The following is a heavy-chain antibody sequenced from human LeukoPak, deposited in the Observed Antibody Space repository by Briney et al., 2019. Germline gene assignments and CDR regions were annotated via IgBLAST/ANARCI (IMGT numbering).Heavy chain of an antibody. CDR2: MNPNSGNT. Sequence: ASVKVSCKASGCTFTSYDINWVRQATGQGLEWMGWMNPNSGNTGYAQKFQGRVTMTRNTSISTAYMELSSLRSEDTAVYYCARAPIVGYDFWSGYFTYYGMDVWGQGTTVTVSS. D-gene: IGHD3-3*01. CDR3: ARAPIVGYDFWSGYFTYYGMDV. J-gene: IGHJ6*02. CDR1: GCTFTSYD. V-gene: IGHV1-8*01.